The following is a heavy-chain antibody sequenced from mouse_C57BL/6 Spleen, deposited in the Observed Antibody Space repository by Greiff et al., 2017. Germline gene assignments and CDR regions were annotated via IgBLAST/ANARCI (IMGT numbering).Heavy chain of an antibody. CDR1: GYTFTSYT. D-gene: IGHD1-1*02. V-gene: IGHV1-4*01. CDR2: INPSSGYT. Sequence: QVQLQQSGAELARPGASVKMSCKASGYTFTSYTMHWVKQRPGQGLEWIGYINPSSGYTKYNQKFKDKATLTADKSSSTAYMQLSSLTSEDSAVYYCARGDYVRNLYAMDYWGQGTSVTVSS. J-gene: IGHJ4*01. CDR3: ARGDYVRNLYAMDY.